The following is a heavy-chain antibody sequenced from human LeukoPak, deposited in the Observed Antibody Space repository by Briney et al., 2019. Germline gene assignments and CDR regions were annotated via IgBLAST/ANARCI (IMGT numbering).Heavy chain of an antibody. CDR3: ARVSDYSNYFDF. Sequence: RRSLRLSCAASGFTFSTYGMHWVRQAPGKGLEWVAIIWYDGSTKYYAESVKGRFTISRDNSQNMLYLQMNSLRAEDTAVYYCARVSDYSNYFDFWGQGTLVTVSS. V-gene: IGHV3-33*01. CDR2: IWYDGSTK. D-gene: IGHD4-11*01. J-gene: IGHJ4*02. CDR1: GFTFSTYG.